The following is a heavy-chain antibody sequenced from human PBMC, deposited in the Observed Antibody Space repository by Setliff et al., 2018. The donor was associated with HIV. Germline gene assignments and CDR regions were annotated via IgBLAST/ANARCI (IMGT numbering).Heavy chain of an antibody. CDR3: ARNDYGSGTYNWFDP. J-gene: IGHJ5*02. CDR1: GYAISSSGYY. CDR2: IYHSGST. V-gene: IGHV4-38-2*01. Sequence: PSETLSLTCAVSGYAISSSGYYWGWIRQPPGKGLEWIGSIYHSGSTYYNPSLKSRVTLSVDTSKNQFSLKLSSVTAADTAVYYCARNDYGSGTYNWFDPWGQGTLVTVSS. D-gene: IGHD3-10*01.